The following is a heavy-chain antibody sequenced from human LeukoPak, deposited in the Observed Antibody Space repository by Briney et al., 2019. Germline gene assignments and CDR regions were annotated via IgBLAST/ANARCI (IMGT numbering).Heavy chain of an antibody. V-gene: IGHV4-34*01. CDR1: GGSFSGYY. Sequence: SETLSLTCAVYGGSFSGYYWSWIRQPPGKGLEWIGEINHSGSTNYNPSLKSRVTISVDTSKNQFSLKLSSVTAADSAVYYCARFRNYSTVYYYYYMDVWGKGTTVTVS. J-gene: IGHJ6*03. CDR2: INHSGST. CDR3: ARFRNYSTVYYYYYMDV. D-gene: IGHD4-11*01.